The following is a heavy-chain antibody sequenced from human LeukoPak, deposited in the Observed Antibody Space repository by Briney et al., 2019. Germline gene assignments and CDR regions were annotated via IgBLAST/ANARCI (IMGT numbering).Heavy chain of an antibody. CDR1: GYTFTGYY. J-gene: IGHJ6*02. CDR3: ARIYCSSTSCYTGRVYYGMDV. D-gene: IGHD2-2*02. CDR2: INPNSGGT. V-gene: IGHV1-2*02. Sequence: ASVKVSCKASGYTFTGYYMQWVRQAPGQGLEWMGWINPNSGGTNYAQKFQGRVTMTRDTSISTAYMELSRLRSDDTAVYYCARIYCSSTSCYTGRVYYGMDVWGQGTTVTVSS.